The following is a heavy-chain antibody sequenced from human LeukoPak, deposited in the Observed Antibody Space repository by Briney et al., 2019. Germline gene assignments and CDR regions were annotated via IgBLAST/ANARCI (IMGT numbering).Heavy chain of an antibody. CDR3: ARSPSWILYFDS. CDR2: IKQDGSEK. CDR1: GFTFSSYW. J-gene: IGHJ4*02. Sequence: PGGSLRLSCAASGFTFSSYWMTWVRQAPGKGLEWVANIKQDGSEKYYADSVKGRFTISRDNAKNSLDLQMNSLRVEDTAVYYCARSPSWILYFDSWGQGTLVTVSS. V-gene: IGHV3-7*01. D-gene: IGHD5-12*01.